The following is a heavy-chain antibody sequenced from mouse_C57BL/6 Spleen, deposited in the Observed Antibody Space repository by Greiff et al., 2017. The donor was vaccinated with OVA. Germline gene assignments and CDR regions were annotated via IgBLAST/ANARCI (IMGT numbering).Heavy chain of an antibody. J-gene: IGHJ3*01. Sequence: VQLQQPGAELVKPGASVKMSCKASGYTFTSYWITWVKQRPGQGLEWIGDIYPGSGSTNYNEKFKSKATLTVDTSSSTAYMQLSSLTSEDSAVYYCARGTYGNYVWFAYWGQVTLVTVSA. CDR2: IYPGSGST. CDR3: ARGTYGNYVWFAY. CDR1: GYTFTSYW. D-gene: IGHD2-1*01. V-gene: IGHV1-55*01.